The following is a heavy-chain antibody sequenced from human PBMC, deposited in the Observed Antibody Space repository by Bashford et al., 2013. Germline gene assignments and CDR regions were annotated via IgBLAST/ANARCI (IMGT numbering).Heavy chain of an antibody. CDR2: INAGNGNT. V-gene: IGHV1-3*01. D-gene: IGHD3-9*01. J-gene: IGHJ6*02. CDR1: GYTFTSYA. Sequence: VKVSCKASGYTFTSYAMHWVRQAPGQRLEWMGWINAGNGNTKYSQKFQGRVTITRDTSASTAYMELSSLRSEDTAVYYCARERLYYDILTGYGTHYYYGMDVWGQGTTVTVSS. CDR3: ARERLYYDILTGYGTHYYYGMDV.